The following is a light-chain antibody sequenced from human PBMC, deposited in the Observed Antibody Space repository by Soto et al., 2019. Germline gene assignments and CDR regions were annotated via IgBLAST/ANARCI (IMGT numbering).Light chain of an antibody. Sequence: DIQINQSPSALSAFMGDRVTITCRASQSISNWLAWYQQKPGKAPKLLIYDASTLESGVPSRFSGSVSGTAFTLTISSLQSDDFATYYCQQPNSFPITFGQGTRLEIK. J-gene: IGKJ5*01. V-gene: IGKV1-5*01. CDR3: QQPNSFPIT. CDR1: QSISNW. CDR2: DAS.